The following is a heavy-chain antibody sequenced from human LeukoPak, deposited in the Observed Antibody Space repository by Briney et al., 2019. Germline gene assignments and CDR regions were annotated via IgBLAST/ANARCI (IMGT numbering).Heavy chain of an antibody. D-gene: IGHD1-26*01. CDR1: GYTFTSYY. Sequence: ASVKVSCKASGYTFTSYYMHWVRQAPGQGLEWMGWISAYNGNTNYAQKLQGRVTMTTDTSTSTAYMELRSLRSDDTAVYYCARDGSYSGSCSEAFDIWGQGTMVTVSS. CDR2: ISAYNGNT. V-gene: IGHV1-18*04. CDR3: ARDGSYSGSCSEAFDI. J-gene: IGHJ3*02.